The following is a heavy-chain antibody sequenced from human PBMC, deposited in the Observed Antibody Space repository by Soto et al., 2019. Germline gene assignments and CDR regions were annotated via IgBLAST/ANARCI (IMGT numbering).Heavy chain of an antibody. Sequence: PSETLSLTCTVSGGSISDYYWSWIRQPPGKGLEYIGYIYYSGSTNYNPSLKSRVTMSVDTSKNQFSLRLSSVTAADTAVYYCARVRERWFTYWYFDLWGRGTLVTVSS. CDR3: ARVRERWFTYWYFDL. CDR2: IYYSGST. CDR1: GGSISDYY. V-gene: IGHV4-59*01. D-gene: IGHD1-26*01. J-gene: IGHJ2*01.